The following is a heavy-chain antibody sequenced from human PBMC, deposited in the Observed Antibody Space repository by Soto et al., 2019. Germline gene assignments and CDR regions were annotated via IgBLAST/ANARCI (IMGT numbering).Heavy chain of an antibody. J-gene: IGHJ5*02. CDR3: ARGRGLGAAYRGFDP. CDR1: VGTFSNYA. D-gene: IGHD4-4*01. V-gene: IGHV1-69*01. CDR2: SIPMFGTA. Sequence: QVQLVQSGAEVKKPGSSVKVSCKASVGTFSNYAINWVRQAPGQGLEWMGGSIPMFGTANYAQKFQGRVTITADESTSTAYMELSSLRSEDTAVYYCARGRGLGAAYRGFDPWGQGTLVTVSS.